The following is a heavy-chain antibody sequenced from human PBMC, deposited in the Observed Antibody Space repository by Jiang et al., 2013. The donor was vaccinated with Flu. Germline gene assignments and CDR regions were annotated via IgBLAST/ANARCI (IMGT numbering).Heavy chain of an antibody. CDR2: INTNTGNP. Sequence: SGSELKKPGASVKVSCKASGYTFTSYAMNWVRQAPGQGLEWMGWINTNTGNPTYAQGFTGRFVFSLDTSVSTAYLQICSLKAEDTAVYYCAREGSDDFWSGYWYYYYGMDVWGQGTTVTVSS. D-gene: IGHD3-3*01. CDR1: GYTFTSYA. V-gene: IGHV7-4-1*01. CDR3: AREGSDDFWSGYWYYYYGMDV. J-gene: IGHJ6*02.